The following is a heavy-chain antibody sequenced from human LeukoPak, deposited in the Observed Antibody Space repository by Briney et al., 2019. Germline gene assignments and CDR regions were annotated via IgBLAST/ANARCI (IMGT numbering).Heavy chain of an antibody. Sequence: SVKVSCKASGGTFSSYAISWVRQAPGQGLEWMGRIIPILGIANYAQKFQGRVTITADKSTSTAYMELSSLRSEDTAVYYCARGGSYSPSLDVWGKGTTVTVPS. V-gene: IGHV1-69*04. CDR1: GGTFSSYA. CDR3: ARGGSYSPSLDV. CDR2: IIPILGIA. D-gene: IGHD1-26*01. J-gene: IGHJ6*04.